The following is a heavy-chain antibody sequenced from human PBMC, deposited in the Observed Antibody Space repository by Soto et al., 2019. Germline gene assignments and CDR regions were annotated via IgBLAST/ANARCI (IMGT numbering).Heavy chain of an antibody. Sequence: EVQLVESAGGLVKPGGSLRLSCVASGFSFNEAWMNWVRRAPGEGLEWVGRIKTSAGGGATDYAAPVQGRFTISRDDSKNVLYLHMNSLRTEDTAIYYCTTGSVEGIWGQGTTVTVSS. CDR3: TTGSVEGI. V-gene: IGHV3-15*07. CDR2: IKTSAGGGAT. D-gene: IGHD2-15*01. J-gene: IGHJ6*02. CDR1: GFSFNEAW.